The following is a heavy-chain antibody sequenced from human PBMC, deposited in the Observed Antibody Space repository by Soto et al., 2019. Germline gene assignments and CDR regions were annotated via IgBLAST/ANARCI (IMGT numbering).Heavy chain of an antibody. CDR3: PRDDTHYDILTDSWFDP. D-gene: IGHD3-9*01. Sequence: GGSVRLSXAASGFTFSSYAMHWVSQAPGKGLEWVAVISYDGSNKYYADSVKGRFTISRDNSKNTLYLQMNSLRAEDTAVYYCPRDDTHYDILTDSWFDPWGQGTLVTVSS. J-gene: IGHJ5*02. CDR2: ISYDGSNK. CDR1: GFTFSSYA. V-gene: IGHV3-30-3*01.